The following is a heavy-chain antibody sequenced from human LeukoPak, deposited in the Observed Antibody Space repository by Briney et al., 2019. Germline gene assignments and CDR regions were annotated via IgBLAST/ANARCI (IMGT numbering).Heavy chain of an antibody. CDR1: GFTFSSYW. J-gene: IGHJ4*02. V-gene: IGHV3-7*03. Sequence: PGGSLRLSCAASGFTFSSYWMSWVRQAPGKGLEWVANIKQDGSEKYYVDSVKGRFTISRDNAKNSLYLQTNSLRAEDTAVYYCAKDRERLWLDYDFWSGYYISFDYWGQGTLVTVSS. CDR3: AKDRERLWLDYDFWSGYYISFDY. D-gene: IGHD3-3*01. CDR2: IKQDGSEK.